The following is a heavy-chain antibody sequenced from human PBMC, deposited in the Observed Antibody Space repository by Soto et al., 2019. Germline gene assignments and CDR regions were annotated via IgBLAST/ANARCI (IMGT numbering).Heavy chain of an antibody. D-gene: IGHD6-19*01. CDR2: ISYDGSNK. CDR1: GFTFSTYA. CDR3: ARDRGVAGTGYYFDY. V-gene: IGHV3-30-3*01. J-gene: IGHJ4*02. Sequence: QVQLVESGGGVVQPGRSLRLSCAASGFTFSTYAMHWVRQAPGKGLEWVAVISYDGSNKYYTDSVKGRFTISRDNSKNTLSLQMNSLRAEDTAVYYCARDRGVAGTGYYFDYWGQGTLVTVSS.